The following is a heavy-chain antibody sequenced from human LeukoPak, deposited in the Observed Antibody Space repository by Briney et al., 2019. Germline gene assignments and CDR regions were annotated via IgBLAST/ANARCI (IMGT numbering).Heavy chain of an antibody. CDR3: ARAPRGYSYGSLMDV. CDR2: IIPIFGTA. J-gene: IGHJ6*04. V-gene: IGHV1-69*05. CDR1: GYTFTSYA. Sequence: SVKVSCKASGYTFTSYAMNWVRQAPGQGLEWMGGIIPIFGTANYAQKFQGRVTITTDESTSTAYMELSSLRSEDTAVYYCARAPRGYSYGSLMDVWGKGTTVTVSS. D-gene: IGHD5-18*01.